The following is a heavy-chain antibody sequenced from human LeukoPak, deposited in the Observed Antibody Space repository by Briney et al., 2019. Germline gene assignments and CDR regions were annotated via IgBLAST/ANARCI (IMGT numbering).Heavy chain of an antibody. CDR3: AKDKDGQQLVLDY. D-gene: IGHD6-13*01. CDR1: GLTFDDYA. Sequence: QSGGSLRLSCAASGLTFDDYAMHWVRQAPGKGLEWVSGISWNSGSIGYADSVKGRFTISRDNAKNSLYLQMNSLRAEDTALYYCAKDKDGQQLVLDYWGQGTLVTVSS. CDR2: ISWNSGSI. J-gene: IGHJ4*02. V-gene: IGHV3-9*01.